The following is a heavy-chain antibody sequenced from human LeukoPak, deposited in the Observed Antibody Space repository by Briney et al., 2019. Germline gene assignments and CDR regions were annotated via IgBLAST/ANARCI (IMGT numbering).Heavy chain of an antibody. CDR2: ISCSGSTI. D-gene: IGHD6-19*01. V-gene: IGHV3-48*03. Sequence: GGSLRLSCAASGFTFSSYEMNWVRQAPGKGLEWISYISCSGSTIYYADSVKGRFTISRDNAKNLLDLEMNSLRAQDTAVYYCARSSGWYGWGQGTLVTVSS. CDR3: ARSSGWYG. CDR1: GFTFSSYE. J-gene: IGHJ4*02.